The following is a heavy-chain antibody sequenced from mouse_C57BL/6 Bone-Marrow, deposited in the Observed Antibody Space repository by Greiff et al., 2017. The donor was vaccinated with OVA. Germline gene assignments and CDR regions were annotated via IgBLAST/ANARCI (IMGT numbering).Heavy chain of an antibody. V-gene: IGHV15-2*01. CDR1: DSEVFPIAY. J-gene: IGHJ1*03. D-gene: IGHD2-1*01. CDR2: ILPSIGRT. CDR3: ARHYYARYFDV. Sequence: QVQLQQSGSELRSPGSSVKLSCKDFDSEVFPIAYMSWVRQKPGHGFEWIGGILPSIGRTIYGEKFEDKATLAADTLSNTAYLELNSLTSEDSAIYYCARHYYARYFDVWGTGTTVTVSS.